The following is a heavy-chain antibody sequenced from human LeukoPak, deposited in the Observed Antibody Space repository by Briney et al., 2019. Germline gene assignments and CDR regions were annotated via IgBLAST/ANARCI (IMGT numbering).Heavy chain of an antibody. CDR1: GYTLTELS. CDR2: FEPEDGET. Sequence: ASVKVSCKVSGYTLTELSMHWVRQAPGKGLEWMGGFEPEDGETIYAQKFQGRVTMTEDTSTDTAYMELSSLRSEDTAVYYCATSAGRGYSYGSAPYFDYWGQGTLVTVSS. V-gene: IGHV1-24*01. CDR3: ATSAGRGYSYGSAPYFDY. J-gene: IGHJ4*02. D-gene: IGHD5-18*01.